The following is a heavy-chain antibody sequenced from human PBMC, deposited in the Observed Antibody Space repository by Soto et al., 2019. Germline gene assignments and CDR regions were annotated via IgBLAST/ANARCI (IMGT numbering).Heavy chain of an antibody. J-gene: IGHJ2*01. Sequence: QVQLVESGGGVVQPGRSLRLSCAASGFTFSSYGRHWVRQAPGKGLEWVAVIWYDGSNKYYADSVKGRFTISRDNSKNTLYLQMNSLRAEETAVYYCASDSAVPPGNWYFDLWGRGTLVTVSS. D-gene: IGHD4-17*01. V-gene: IGHV3-33*01. CDR1: GFTFSSYG. CDR2: IWYDGSNK. CDR3: ASDSAVPPGNWYFDL.